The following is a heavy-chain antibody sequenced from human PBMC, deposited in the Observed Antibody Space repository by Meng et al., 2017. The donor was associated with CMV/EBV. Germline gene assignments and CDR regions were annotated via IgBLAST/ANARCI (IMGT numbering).Heavy chain of an antibody. D-gene: IGHD3-16*02. CDR3: ARATGLWRSYRSFDY. V-gene: IGHV1-2*02. CDR2: INPNSGGT. J-gene: IGHJ4*02. Sequence: ASVKVSCKASGYTFTGYYMHWVRQAPGQGLEWMGWINPNSGGTNYAQKFQGRVTMTRDTSISTAYMELSRLRSDDTAVYYCARATGLWRSYRSFDYWGQGTLVTVSS. CDR1: GYTFTGYY.